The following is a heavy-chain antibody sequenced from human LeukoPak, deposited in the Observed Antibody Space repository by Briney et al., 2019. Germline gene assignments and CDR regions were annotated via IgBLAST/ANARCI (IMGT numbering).Heavy chain of an antibody. D-gene: IGHD2-15*01. CDR1: GGSFSGYY. CDR2: IYYSGST. V-gene: IGHV4-59*08. CDR3: ARHAPSGGFDY. J-gene: IGHJ4*02. Sequence: SETLSLTCAVYGGSFSGYYWSWIRQPPGRGLEWIGYIYYSGSTNYNPSLKSRVTISVDTSKNQFSLKLSSVTAADTAVYYCARHAPSGGFDYWGQGTLVTVSS.